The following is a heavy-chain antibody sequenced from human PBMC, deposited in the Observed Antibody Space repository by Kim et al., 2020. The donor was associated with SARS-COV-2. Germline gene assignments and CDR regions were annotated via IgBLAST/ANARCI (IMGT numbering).Heavy chain of an antibody. CDR2: IYWDDDK. CDR3: AHRHSEPFAAAGTSGGFDY. D-gene: IGHD6-13*01. J-gene: IGHJ4*02. Sequence: SGPTLVNPTQTLTLTCTFSGFSLSTSGVGVGWIRQPPGKALEWLALIYWDDDKRYSPSLKSRLTITKDTSKNQVVLTMTNMDPVDTATYYCAHRHSEPFAAAGTSGGFDYWGQGTLVTVSS. CDR1: GFSLSTSGVG. V-gene: IGHV2-5*02.